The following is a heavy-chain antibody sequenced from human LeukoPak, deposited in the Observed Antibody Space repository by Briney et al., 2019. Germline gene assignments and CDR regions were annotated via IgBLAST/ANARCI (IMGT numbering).Heavy chain of an antibody. CDR2: TYYRSKWYN. V-gene: IGHV6-1*01. CDR1: GDSVSSNSAA. Sequence: SQTLSLTCAISGDSVSSNSAAWNWIRQSPSRGLEWQGRTYYRSKWYNDYAVSVKSRITINPDTSKNQFSLQLNSVTPEDTAVYYCARVGYYDSSGYDYGMDVWGQGTTVTVSS. J-gene: IGHJ6*02. D-gene: IGHD3-22*01. CDR3: ARVGYYDSSGYDYGMDV.